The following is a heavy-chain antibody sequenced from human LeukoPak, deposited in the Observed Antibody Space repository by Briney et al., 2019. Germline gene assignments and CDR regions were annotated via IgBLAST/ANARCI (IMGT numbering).Heavy chain of an antibody. CDR3: AREGAIVVVPAAMTPPGYFDY. Sequence: GGSLRLFCASSGFTFSSYSMNWVRQAPGKGLEWGSSISSSSSYIYYADSVKGRFTISRDNAKNSLYLQMNSLRAEDTAVYYCAREGAIVVVPAAMTPPGYFDYWGQGTLVTVSS. J-gene: IGHJ4*02. CDR1: GFTFSSYS. CDR2: ISSSSSYI. V-gene: IGHV3-21*01. D-gene: IGHD2-2*01.